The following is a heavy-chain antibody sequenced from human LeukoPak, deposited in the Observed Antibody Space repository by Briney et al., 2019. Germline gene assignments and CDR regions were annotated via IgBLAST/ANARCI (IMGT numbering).Heavy chain of an antibody. CDR3: ARGGYCSSTSCYQPPYYYMDV. J-gene: IGHJ6*03. CDR2: ISSSSSTI. Sequence: GGSLRLSCAASGFTFSSYSMNRVRQAPGKGLEWVSYISSSSSTIYYADSVKGRFTISRDNAKNSLYLQMNSLRAEDTAVYYCARGGYCSSTSCYQPPYYYMDVWGKGTTVTVSS. V-gene: IGHV3-48*01. D-gene: IGHD2-2*03. CDR1: GFTFSSYS.